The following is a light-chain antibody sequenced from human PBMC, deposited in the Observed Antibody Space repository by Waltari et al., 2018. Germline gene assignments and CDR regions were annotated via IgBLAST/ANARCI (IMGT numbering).Light chain of an antibody. V-gene: IGLV2-14*01. CDR3: SSYTNSGNVV. CDR2: EVS. CDR1: SSDIGRSNY. J-gene: IGLJ2*01. Sequence: QSALTPPASVSGSPGQAHPLAYPGTSSDIGRSNYVSWYQQHPCKAPNLVISEVSNRPSGVSNRFSGSKSGNTASLTISGLQAEDGAHYYCSSYTNSGNVVFGGGTKLTVL.